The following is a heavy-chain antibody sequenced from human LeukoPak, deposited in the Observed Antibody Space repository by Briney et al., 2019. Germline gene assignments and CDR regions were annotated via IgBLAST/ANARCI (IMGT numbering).Heavy chain of an antibody. J-gene: IGHJ4*02. D-gene: IGHD3-9*01. V-gene: IGHV5-51*01. CDR3: ARRDYDILTGYQPIDY. CDR1: GYSFTSYW. Sequence: GESLKISCRGSGYSFTSYWIGWVRQMPGKGLEWMGIIYPGDSDTRYSPSFQGQVTISADKSISTAYLQWSSLKASDTAMYYCARRDYDILTGYQPIDYWGQGTLVTVSS. CDR2: IYPGDSDT.